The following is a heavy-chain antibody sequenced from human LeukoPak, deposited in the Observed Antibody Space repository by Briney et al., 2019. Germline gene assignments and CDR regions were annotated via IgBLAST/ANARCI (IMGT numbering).Heavy chain of an antibody. CDR2: IYSGGTT. V-gene: IGHV3-53*01. D-gene: IGHD6-19*01. J-gene: IGHJ4*02. Sequence: PGGSLRLSCAASGFTVSSNYMSWVRQAPGKGLEWVSVIYSGGTTYYADSVRGRFTLSSDNSKNTLYLQMNSLRAEDTAVYYCATAPGKWLLSWGQGTLVTVSS. CDR3: ATAPGKWLLS. CDR1: GFTVSSNY.